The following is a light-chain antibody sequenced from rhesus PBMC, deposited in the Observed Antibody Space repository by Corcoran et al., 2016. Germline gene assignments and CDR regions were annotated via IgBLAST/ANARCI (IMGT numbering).Light chain of an antibody. CDR1: QGISMY. J-gene: IGKJ3*01. V-gene: IGKV1-25*01. CDR2: DAS. CDR3: QQHNSYPLT. Sequence: DFQMTQSPSSLSASVGDTVTITCQASQGISMYLAWYQQKPGKAPKLLVYDASTLQRGVPSRFSGSGSWTEFTLPLRNLQPEDFATYYCQQHNSYPLTFGPGTKLDIK.